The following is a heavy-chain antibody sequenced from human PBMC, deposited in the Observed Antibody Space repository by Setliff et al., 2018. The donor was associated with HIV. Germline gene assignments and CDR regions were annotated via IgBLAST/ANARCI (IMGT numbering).Heavy chain of an antibody. CDR2: INYSGST. J-gene: IGHJ6*03. CDR3: AGGEVRSRYVSSRSPFYHYYYYMDV. CDR1: GGSFSDYY. D-gene: IGHD6-13*01. Sequence: ATLSLNCVVSGGSFSDYYWTWIRQPPEKGLEWIGKINYSGSTDYNSSLRSRVTISVDTSKNQISLKLTSVTAADTAVYYCAGGEVRSRYVSSRSPFYHYYYYMDVWGKGTTVTVSS. V-gene: IGHV4-34*01.